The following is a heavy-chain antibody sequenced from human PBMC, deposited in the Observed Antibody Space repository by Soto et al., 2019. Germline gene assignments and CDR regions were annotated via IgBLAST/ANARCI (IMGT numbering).Heavy chain of an antibody. Sequence: QVQLVQSGAEVKKPGSSVKVSCKASGGTFSSYAISWVRQAPGQGLEWMGGIIPIFGTANYAQKFQGRVTITADESTSTAYMELSSLRSEDTAVYHCARSSDGSGSYYANYYYYYGMDVWGQGTTVTVSS. V-gene: IGHV1-69*01. D-gene: IGHD3-10*01. CDR3: ARSSDGSGSYYANYYYYYGMDV. CDR1: GGTFSSYA. CDR2: IIPIFGTA. J-gene: IGHJ6*02.